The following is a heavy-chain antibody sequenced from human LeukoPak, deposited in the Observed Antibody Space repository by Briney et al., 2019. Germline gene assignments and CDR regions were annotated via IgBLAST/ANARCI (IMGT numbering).Heavy chain of an antibody. V-gene: IGHV3-30*02. D-gene: IGHD6-13*01. Sequence: GGSLRLSCAASGFTFSSYAMHWVRQAPGKGLEWVVFIRYDGSNKYYADSVKGRFTISRDNSKNTLYLQMNSLRAEDTAVYYCAKSAAAGDYYYMDVWGKGTTVTVSS. CDR1: GFTFSSYA. CDR3: AKSAAAGDYYYMDV. CDR2: IRYDGSNK. J-gene: IGHJ6*03.